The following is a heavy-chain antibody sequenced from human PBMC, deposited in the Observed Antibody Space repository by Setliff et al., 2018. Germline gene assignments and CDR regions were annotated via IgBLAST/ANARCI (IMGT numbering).Heavy chain of an antibody. CDR3: ARTGTYRYFDY. CDR1: GASVSGNSYY. J-gene: IGHJ4*02. CDR2: MYYGGGGST. D-gene: IGHD1-1*01. Sequence: LSLTCTVSGASVSGNSYYWGWIRQPPGKGLEWIGSMYYGGGGSTYYNASLKSRLTLSVDTSKNQVSLNLRSVTAADTAVYYCARTGTYRYFDYWGQGTQVTVSS. V-gene: IGHV4-39*01.